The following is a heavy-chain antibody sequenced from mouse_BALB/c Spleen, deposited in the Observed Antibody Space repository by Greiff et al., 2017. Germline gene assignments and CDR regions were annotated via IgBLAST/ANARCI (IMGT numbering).Heavy chain of an antibody. CDR1: GFTFSSYW. D-gene: IGHD1-1*02. CDR2: IRLKSDNYAT. J-gene: IGHJ1*01. CDR3: TGGGYWYFDV. V-gene: IGHV6-3*01. Sequence: EVQVVESGGGLVQPGGSMKLSCVASGFTFSSYWMSWVRQSPEKGLEWVAEIRLKSDNYATHYAESVKGKFTISRDDSKSRLYLQMNSLRAEDTGIYYCTGGGYWYFDVWGAGTTVTVSS.